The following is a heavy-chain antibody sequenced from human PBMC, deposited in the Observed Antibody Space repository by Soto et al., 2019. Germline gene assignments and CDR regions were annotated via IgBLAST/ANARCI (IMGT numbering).Heavy chain of an antibody. CDR2: VYYSGGT. J-gene: IGHJ5*01. D-gene: IGHD6-19*01. CDR1: GGSISSYY. CDR3: ARNHRYNSGWYES. V-gene: IGHV4-59*01. Sequence: QVQLQESGPGLVKPSETLSLTCTVSGGSISSYYWTWIRQPPGKGLEWIGYVYYSGGTNYNPSLQSRVTISVDTSKSLFSLNLSSVTAADTAVYYCARNHRYNSGWYESWGQGILVTVSS.